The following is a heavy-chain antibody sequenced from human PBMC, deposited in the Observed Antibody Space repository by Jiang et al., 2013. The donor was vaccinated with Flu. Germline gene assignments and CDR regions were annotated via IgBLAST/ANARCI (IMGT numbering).Heavy chain of an antibody. J-gene: IGHJ3*02. V-gene: IGHV4-59*01. D-gene: IGHD5-18*01. CDR3: ARGQTRGGYSYGPHAFDI. Sequence: PSETLSLTCTVSGGSISSYYWSWIRQPPGKGLEWIGYIYYSGSTNYNPSLKSRVTISVDTSKNQFSLKLSSVTAADTAVYYCARGQTRGGYSYGPHAFDIWGQGTMVTVSS. CDR2: IYYSGST. CDR1: GGSISSYY.